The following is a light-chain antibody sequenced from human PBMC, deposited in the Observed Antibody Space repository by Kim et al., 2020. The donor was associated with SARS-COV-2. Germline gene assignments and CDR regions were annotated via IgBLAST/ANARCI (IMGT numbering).Light chain of an antibody. CDR1: QRVSSTY. J-gene: IGKJ2*01. CDR2: RAS. Sequence: PRDRPTLSARASQRVSSTYIAWYQQKPGQAPRLLISRASSSATGIPDRFSGSGSGTDFTLTVSRLDPEDVAVYYCQQYSTTPWTFGQGSKLEI. V-gene: IGKV3-20*01. CDR3: QQYSTTPWT.